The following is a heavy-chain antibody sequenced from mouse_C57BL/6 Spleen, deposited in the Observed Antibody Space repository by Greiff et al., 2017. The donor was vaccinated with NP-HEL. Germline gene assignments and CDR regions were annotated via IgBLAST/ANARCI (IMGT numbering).Heavy chain of an antibody. CDR3: ARGNWDVRGYAMDY. J-gene: IGHJ4*01. Sequence: VQLQQSGPGLVQPSQSLSITCTVSGFSLTSYGVHWVRQSPGKGLEWLGMIWSGGSTDYNAAFISRLSISKDNSKSQVFFKMNSLQADDTAIYYCARGNWDVRGYAMDYWGQGTSVTVSS. V-gene: IGHV2-2*01. D-gene: IGHD4-1*01. CDR2: IWSGGST. CDR1: GFSLTSYG.